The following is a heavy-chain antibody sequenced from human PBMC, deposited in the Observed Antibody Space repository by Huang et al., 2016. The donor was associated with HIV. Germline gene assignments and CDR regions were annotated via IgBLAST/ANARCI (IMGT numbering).Heavy chain of an antibody. CDR2: IDYRGST. CDR3: ARPSYDSSGNFDY. V-gene: IGHV4-39*01. Sequence: QLQLQESGPGLVKPSETLSLTCTVSGGSISRSSYHWGWIRPPPGKGLEWIGSIDYRGSTYYNPSRKSRVTISVDTSKNQFSLRLSSVTAADTAMYYCARPSYDSSGNFDYWGQGTLVTVSS. D-gene: IGHD3-22*01. CDR1: GGSISRSSYH. J-gene: IGHJ4*02.